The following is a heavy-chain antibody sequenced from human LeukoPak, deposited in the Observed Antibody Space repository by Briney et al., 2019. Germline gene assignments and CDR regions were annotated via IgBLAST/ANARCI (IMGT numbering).Heavy chain of an antibody. Sequence: PSETLSLTCAVSGGSISSSNWWSWVRQPPGKGLERIGEIYHSGSTNYNPSLKSRVTISVDKSKNQFSLKLSSVTAADTAVYYCASEVGATVRFAFDIWGQGTMVTVSS. J-gene: IGHJ3*02. V-gene: IGHV4-4*02. CDR3: ASEVGATVRFAFDI. D-gene: IGHD1-26*01. CDR1: GGSISSSNW. CDR2: IYHSGST.